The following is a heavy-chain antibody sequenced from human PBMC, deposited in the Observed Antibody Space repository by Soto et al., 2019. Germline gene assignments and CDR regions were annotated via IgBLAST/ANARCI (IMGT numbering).Heavy chain of an antibody. D-gene: IGHD2-21*01. CDR3: ASGPPFLSHAFDI. V-gene: IGHV3-30-3*01. CDR2: ISYDGSNK. Sequence: GGSLRLSCAASGFTFSSYAMHWVRQAPGKGLEWVAVISYDGSNKYYADSVKGRFTISRDNSKNTLYLQMNSLRAEDTAVYYCASGPPFLSHAFDIWGQGTMVTVSS. J-gene: IGHJ3*02. CDR1: GFTFSSYA.